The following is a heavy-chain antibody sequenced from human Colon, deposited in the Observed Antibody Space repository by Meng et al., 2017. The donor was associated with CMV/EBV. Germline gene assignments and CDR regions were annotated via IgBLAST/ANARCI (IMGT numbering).Heavy chain of an antibody. Sequence: GESLKISCAAPEFIIHDYGIHWLRQAPGKGLVWLSFIDINGQNRYNVDIVKGRFTVSKDKSKNTVLLQMNSLKVEDTAVYFCVGHQGGPREGVRLVWGQGTLVTVSS. V-gene: IGHV3-30*02. CDR1: EFIIHDYG. D-gene: IGHD3-16*01. CDR2: IDINGQNR. CDR3: VGHQGGPREGVRLV. J-gene: IGHJ4*02.